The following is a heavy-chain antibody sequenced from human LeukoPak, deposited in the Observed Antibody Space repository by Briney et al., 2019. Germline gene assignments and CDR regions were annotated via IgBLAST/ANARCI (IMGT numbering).Heavy chain of an antibody. CDR3: AKVGVSGEVPGHWFDP. J-gene: IGHJ5*02. D-gene: IGHD5/OR15-5a*01. V-gene: IGHV3-23*01. Sequence: GGSLRLSCAASGFTFFDYGMTWVRQAPGKGLDWVSSISGSGGSTYYADSVTGRFTISRDNSKNTVYMQINSLRAEDTAIYFCAKVGVSGEVPGHWFDPWGQGTLVTVSS. CDR2: ISGSGGST. CDR1: GFTFFDYG.